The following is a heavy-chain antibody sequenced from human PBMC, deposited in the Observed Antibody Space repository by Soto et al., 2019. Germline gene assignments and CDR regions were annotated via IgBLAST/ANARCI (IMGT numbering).Heavy chain of an antibody. CDR2: TYYRSKWYN. CDR3: ASDSSSSSDISYYYGMDV. CDR1: GDSVSSNSAA. J-gene: IGHJ6*02. V-gene: IGHV6-1*01. D-gene: IGHD6-6*01. Sequence: QTLSFTCDISGDSVSSNSAAWNWIRQSPSRGLEWLGRTYYRSKWYNDSSVSVKSRITINPDTSKNQFSLQLNSVTPEDTAVYYCASDSSSSSDISYYYGMDVWGQGSTVTVS.